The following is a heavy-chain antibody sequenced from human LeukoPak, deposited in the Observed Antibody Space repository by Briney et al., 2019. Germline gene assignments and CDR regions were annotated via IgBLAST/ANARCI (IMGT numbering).Heavy chain of an antibody. J-gene: IGHJ4*02. CDR3: ARGGYDFWSGYYANFDY. D-gene: IGHD3-3*01. CDR2: ISSSSSYI. V-gene: IGHV3-21*01. CDR1: GFTFSSYS. Sequence: GGSLRLSCAASGFTFSSYSMNWVRQAPGKGLEWVSSISSSSSYIYYADSVKGRFTISRDNAKNSLYLQMNSLRAEDTAVYYCARGGYDFWSGYYANFDYWGQGTLVTVSP.